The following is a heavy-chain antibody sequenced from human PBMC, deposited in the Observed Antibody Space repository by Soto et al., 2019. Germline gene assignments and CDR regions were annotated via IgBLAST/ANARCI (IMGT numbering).Heavy chain of an antibody. CDR2: ISHSGSST. Sequence: EVQFLESGGGLVQPGGSLRLSCAASGVTFSNYAMNWVRQAPGKGLEWVSGISHSGSSTYYADSVKGRFTISRDNSKNTLFLQMNRLTADDTAVYYCAKGSWVHHGSEGGNWLDPWGQGTLVTVSS. CDR1: GVTFSNYA. D-gene: IGHD3-10*01. J-gene: IGHJ5*02. CDR3: AKGSWVHHGSEGGNWLDP. V-gene: IGHV3-23*01.